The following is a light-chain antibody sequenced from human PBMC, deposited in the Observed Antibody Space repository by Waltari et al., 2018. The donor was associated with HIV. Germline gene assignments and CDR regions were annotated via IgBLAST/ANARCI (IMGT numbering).Light chain of an antibody. CDR2: EVS. J-gene: IGLJ2*01. CDR3: SSYTSSDTVV. CDR1: SSDVGGYNY. V-gene: IGLV2-14*01. Sequence: QSALTQPASVSGSPGQSITISCTGTSSDVGGYNYVSWYQQPPGKAPKLMSYEVSNRPSGFSNRFSGSKSGNTASLTISGLQAEDESNYYCSSYTSSDTVVFGGGTKLTVL.